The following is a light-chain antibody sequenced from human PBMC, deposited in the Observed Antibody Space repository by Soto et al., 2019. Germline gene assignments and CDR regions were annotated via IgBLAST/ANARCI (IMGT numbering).Light chain of an antibody. CDR1: EGIDTS. CDR2: GAS. Sequence: DIQMTQSPSTLSVSLGDRITITCRASEGIDTSLAWFQQRPGKAPKVLIAGASGLMNGVPSTFSGSGSGTEFALTISSVQPDDFATYFCQHYDTFSWTFGQGTKVDIK. CDR3: QHYDTFSWT. J-gene: IGKJ1*01. V-gene: IGKV1-5*01.